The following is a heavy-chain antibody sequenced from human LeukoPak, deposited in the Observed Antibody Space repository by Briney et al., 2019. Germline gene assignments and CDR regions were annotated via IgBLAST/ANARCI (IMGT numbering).Heavy chain of an antibody. CDR2: INPNSGGT. Sequence: ASVKVSCKASGYTFTGYYMHWVRQAPGQGLEWMGWINPNSGGTNYAQKFQGRVTMTRDTSISTAYMELSRLRSDDTAVYYCARVSITMVRGVNHTFYYYYMDVWGKGTTVTISS. CDR1: GYTFTGYY. J-gene: IGHJ6*03. D-gene: IGHD3-10*01. CDR3: ARVSITMVRGVNHTFYYYYMDV. V-gene: IGHV1-2*02.